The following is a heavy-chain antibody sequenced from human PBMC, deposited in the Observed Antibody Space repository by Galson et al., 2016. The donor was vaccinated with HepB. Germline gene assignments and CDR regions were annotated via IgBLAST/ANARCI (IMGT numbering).Heavy chain of an antibody. J-gene: IGHJ6*01. CDR1: GYTFTDHW. Sequence: QSGAEVKKPGESLKISCQGSGYTFTDHWIGWVRQMPGKGLEWMGIMYPDDSDTRYSPSFQGQVTFSADKSISTAYLQWSSLKASDTAMYYCARRRDGMDVWGQGTTVIVSS. V-gene: IGHV5-51*01. CDR3: ARRRDGMDV. CDR2: MYPDDSDT.